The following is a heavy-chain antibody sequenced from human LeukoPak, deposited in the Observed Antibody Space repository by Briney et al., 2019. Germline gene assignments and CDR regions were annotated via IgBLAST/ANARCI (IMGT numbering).Heavy chain of an antibody. J-gene: IGHJ6*02. V-gene: IGHV4-61*01. Sequence: PSETLSLTCTVSGGSVSSGSYYWSWVRQPPGKGLEWIGYIYYSGSTNYNPSLKSRVTISVDTSKNQFSLKLSSVTAADTAVYYCARDLPSSGWYRPYYYYGMDVWGQGTTVTVSS. D-gene: IGHD6-19*01. CDR1: GGSVSSGSYY. CDR2: IYYSGST. CDR3: ARDLPSSGWYRPYYYYGMDV.